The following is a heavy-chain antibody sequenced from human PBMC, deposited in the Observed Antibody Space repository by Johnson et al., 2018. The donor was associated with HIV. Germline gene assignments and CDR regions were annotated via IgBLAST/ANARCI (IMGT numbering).Heavy chain of an antibody. D-gene: IGHD2-21*02. CDR2: IYSGGST. Sequence: QVQLVESGGGVVRPGGSLRLSCAASGFTFDDYAMHWVRQAPGKGLEWVSVIYSGGSTYYADSVKGRFTISRDNSKNTLYLQMNSLRAEDTAVYYRAGGVTVAFDIWGPGTVVSVSS. CDR3: AGGVTVAFDI. V-gene: IGHV3-NL1*01. CDR1: GFTFDDYA. J-gene: IGHJ3*02.